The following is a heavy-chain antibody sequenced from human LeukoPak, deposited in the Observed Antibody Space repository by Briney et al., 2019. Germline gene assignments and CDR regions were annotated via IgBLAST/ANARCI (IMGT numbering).Heavy chain of an antibody. J-gene: IGHJ4*02. CDR2: IYYSGST. Sequence: SETLSLTCTVSGGSISSSSYYWGWIRQPPGKGLEWIGYIYYSGSTSYNPSLKSRVTISVDTSKNQFSLKVSSVTAADTAVYYCARLILEGYRYGVARKDYWGQGTLVTVSS. CDR1: GGSISSSSYY. CDR3: ARLILEGYRYGVARKDY. D-gene: IGHD5-18*01. V-gene: IGHV4-61*05.